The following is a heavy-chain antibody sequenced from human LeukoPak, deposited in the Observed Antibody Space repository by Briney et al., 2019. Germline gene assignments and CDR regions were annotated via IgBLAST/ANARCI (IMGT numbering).Heavy chain of an antibody. CDR3: PIWFGEFPFDY. CDR1: GFTFSTYG. D-gene: IGHD3-10*01. J-gene: IGHJ4*02. V-gene: IGHV3-30*02. Sequence: GGSLRLSCAASGFTFSTYGIHWVRQAPGKGLEWVAFIRSDGSNEYYADSVKGRFTISRDNSKNTLYLQMNSLRAEDTAVYYCPIWFGEFPFDYWGQGTLVTVSS. CDR2: IRSDGSNE.